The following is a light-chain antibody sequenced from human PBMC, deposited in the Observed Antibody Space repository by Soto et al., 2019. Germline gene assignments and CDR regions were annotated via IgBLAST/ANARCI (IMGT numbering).Light chain of an antibody. J-gene: IGKJ1*01. V-gene: IGKV1-5*01. CDR1: QTIDYW. CDR2: DAS. Sequence: DIQMTQSPSTLSASVGDRVTITCRASQTIDYWLAWFQQKPGRAPKLLIYDASTLEGGVPSRFSGSGSGTEFTITISSLQPDDFATYYCQHYNAYSCTFGQGNKVEIK. CDR3: QHYNAYSCT.